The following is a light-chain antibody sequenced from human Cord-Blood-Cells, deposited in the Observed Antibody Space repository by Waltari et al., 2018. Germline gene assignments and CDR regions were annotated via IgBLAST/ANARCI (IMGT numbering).Light chain of an antibody. V-gene: IGKV1-9*01. J-gene: IGKJ3*01. CDR3: QQLNSYPLFT. CDR1: QGISSY. Sequence: IQLTQSPSSLSASVGDRVTITCRASQGISSYLAGYQQKPGKAPNLLIYAASTLQSGVPARFSGSGSGTDFTLTISCLQPEDFATYYCQQLNSYPLFTFGPGTKVDIK. CDR2: AAS.